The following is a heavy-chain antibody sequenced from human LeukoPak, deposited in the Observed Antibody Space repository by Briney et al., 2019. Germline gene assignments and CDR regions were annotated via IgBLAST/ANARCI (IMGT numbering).Heavy chain of an antibody. V-gene: IGHV3-30*18. Sequence: GRSLRLSCAASGFTFSSYGMHWVRQAPGKGLEWVAVISYDGSNKYYADSVKGRFTISRDNSKNTLYLQMNSLRAEDTAVYYCAKDGYRDTGDRGQGTLVTVSS. CDR1: GFTFSSYG. J-gene: IGHJ4*02. CDR3: AKDGYRDTGD. D-gene: IGHD7-27*01. CDR2: ISYDGSNK.